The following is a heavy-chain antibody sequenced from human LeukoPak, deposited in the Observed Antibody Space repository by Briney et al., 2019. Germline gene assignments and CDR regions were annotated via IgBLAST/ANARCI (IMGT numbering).Heavy chain of an antibody. CDR3: ARGPPSTYSGSYLDAFDI. J-gene: IGHJ3*02. CDR1: GYSISSVYY. D-gene: IGHD1-26*01. CDR2: IYHSGNT. Sequence: SETLSLTCTVSGYSISSVYYWAWIRQPPGKGLEWIGSIYHSGNTYYNPSLKSRVTISVDTSKNQFSLKLSSVTAADTAVYYCARGPPSTYSGSYLDAFDIWGQGTMVTVSS. V-gene: IGHV4-38-2*02.